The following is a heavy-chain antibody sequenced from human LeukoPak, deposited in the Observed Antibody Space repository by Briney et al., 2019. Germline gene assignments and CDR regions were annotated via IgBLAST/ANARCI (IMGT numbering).Heavy chain of an antibody. CDR2: MNPNSGNT. D-gene: IGHD3-10*01. Sequence: ASVKVSCKASGYTFTSYDINWVRQATGQGLEWMGWMNPNSGNTGYAQKFQGRVTITRNTSISTAYMELSSLRSEDTAVYYCARDHPYGWNAFDIWGQGTMVTVSS. J-gene: IGHJ3*02. CDR1: GYTFTSYD. CDR3: ARDHPYGWNAFDI. V-gene: IGHV1-8*03.